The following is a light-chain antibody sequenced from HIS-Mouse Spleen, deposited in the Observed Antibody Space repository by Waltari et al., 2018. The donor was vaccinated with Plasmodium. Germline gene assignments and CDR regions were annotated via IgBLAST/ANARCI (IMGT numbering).Light chain of an antibody. V-gene: IGKV4-1*01. CDR2: WAA. J-gene: IGKJ2*01. CDR1: QSVLYSSNNKNY. CDR3: QQYYSTPYT. Sequence: DIVMTQSPDSLAVSLGERATINCKSSQSVLYSSNNKNYFGWYQQKPGQTPKLLIYWAATRESGVHDRFSGSGSGTDFTLTISSLQAEDVAVYYCQQYYSTPYTFGQGTKLEIK.